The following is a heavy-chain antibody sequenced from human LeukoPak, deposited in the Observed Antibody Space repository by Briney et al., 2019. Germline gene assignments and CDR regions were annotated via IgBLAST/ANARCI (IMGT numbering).Heavy chain of an antibody. V-gene: IGHV3-9*01. CDR1: GFTFDDYA. CDR2: ISWNSGSI. CDR3: AKDSGTASTGFDY. J-gene: IGHJ4*02. D-gene: IGHD5-18*01. Sequence: GGSLRPSCAASGFTFDDYAMHWVRQAPGKGLEWVSGISWNSGSIGYADSVKGRFTISRDNAKNSLYLQMNSLRAEDTALYYCAKDSGTASTGFDYWGQGTLVTVSS.